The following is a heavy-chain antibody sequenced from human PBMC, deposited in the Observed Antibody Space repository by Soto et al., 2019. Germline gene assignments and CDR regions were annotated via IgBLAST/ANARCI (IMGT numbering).Heavy chain of an antibody. CDR3: ARDGVVVAATTSD. Sequence: TLSLTCTVSGGSISSGGYYWGWIRQPPGKGLEWIGSIYYSGSTYYNPSLKSRVTISVDTSKNQFSLKLSSVTAADTAVYYCARDGVVVAATTSDWGQGTLVTVSS. CDR2: IYYSGST. D-gene: IGHD2-15*01. J-gene: IGHJ4*02. CDR1: GGSISSGGYY. V-gene: IGHV4-39*02.